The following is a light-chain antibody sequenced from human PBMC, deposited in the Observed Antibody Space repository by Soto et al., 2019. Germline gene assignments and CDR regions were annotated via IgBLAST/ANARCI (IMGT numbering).Light chain of an antibody. CDR3: QQYDNLPRT. CDR2: DAS. Sequence: DIQMTQSPSSLSASVGDRVTITCQASQDISNYLNWYQQKPGKAPKLLIYDASNLETGVPSRFSGSGSGTDFTFTISSLQPEDIATYYGQQYDNLPRTFGGGTKVEIK. CDR1: QDISNY. J-gene: IGKJ4*01. V-gene: IGKV1-33*01.